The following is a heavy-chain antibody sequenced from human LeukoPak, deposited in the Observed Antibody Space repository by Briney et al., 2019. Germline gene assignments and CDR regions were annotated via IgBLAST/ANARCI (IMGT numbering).Heavy chain of an antibody. CDR2: IKQDGSEK. CDR3: AKDGVNSQCSNTNCYILAS. CDR1: GFTFSSYW. D-gene: IGHD2/OR15-2a*01. V-gene: IGHV3-7*01. J-gene: IGHJ5*02. Sequence: GGSLRLSCAASGFTFSSYWMSWVRQAPGKGLEWVANIKQDGSEKYYVDSVKGRFTISRDNSKNTLYLQMSSLRAEDTAVYYCAKDGVNSQCSNTNCYILASWGQGTLVTVSS.